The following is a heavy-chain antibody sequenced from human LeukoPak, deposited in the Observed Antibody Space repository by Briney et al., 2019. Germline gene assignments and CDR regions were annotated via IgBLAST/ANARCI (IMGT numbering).Heavy chain of an antibody. CDR2: IHPSGGST. J-gene: IGHJ4*02. Sequence: GASVKVSCKASGYTFTNFYMHWVRQAPGQGLEWMGLIHPSGGSTSYAQKFQGRVTMTRDTSTSTVYMELSSLRSEDTAVYYCARGHRGFDYWGQGTLVTVSS. V-gene: IGHV1-46*01. CDR1: GYTFTNFY. CDR3: ARGHRGFDY.